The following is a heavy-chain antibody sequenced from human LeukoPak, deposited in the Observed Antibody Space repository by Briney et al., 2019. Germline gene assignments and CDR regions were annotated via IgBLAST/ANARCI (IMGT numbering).Heavy chain of an antibody. CDR2: INPNSGGT. Sequence: GASVKVSCKASGYTFTGYYMHWVRQAPGQGLEWMGWINPNSGGTNYAQKFQGRVTMTRDTSISTAYMELSRLRSDDTAVYYCARQYGDLGSSSFDYWGQGTLVTVSS. V-gene: IGHV1-2*02. CDR1: GYTFTGYY. J-gene: IGHJ4*02. CDR3: ARQYGDLGSSSFDY. D-gene: IGHD4-17*01.